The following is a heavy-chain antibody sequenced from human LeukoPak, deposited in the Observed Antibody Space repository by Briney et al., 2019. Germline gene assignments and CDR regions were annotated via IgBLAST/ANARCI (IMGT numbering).Heavy chain of an antibody. V-gene: IGHV1-2*02. D-gene: IGHD6-13*01. J-gene: IGHJ4*02. CDR3: ARDRTGEGEAAAGTFGFDY. CDR2: INPNSGGT. CDR1: GYTFTGYY. Sequence: ASVKVSCKASGYTFTGYYMHWVRQAPGQGLEWMGWINPNSGGTNYAQKFQGRVTMTRDTSISTAYMELSRLRSDDTAVYYCARDRTGEGEAAAGTFGFDYWGQGTLVTVSS.